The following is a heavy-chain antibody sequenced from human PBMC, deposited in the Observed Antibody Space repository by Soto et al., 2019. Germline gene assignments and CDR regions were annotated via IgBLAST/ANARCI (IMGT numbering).Heavy chain of an antibody. CDR1: GFTFSSYG. V-gene: IGHV3-33*01. D-gene: IGHD6-19*01. J-gene: IGHJ4*02. Sequence: PGGSLRLSCAASGFTFSSYGMHWVRQAPGKGLEWVAVIWYDGSNKYYADSVKGRFTISRDNSKNTLYLQMNSLRAEDTAVYYCARARRSSGWYYFDYWGQGTLVTVSS. CDR3: ARARRSSGWYYFDY. CDR2: IWYDGSNK.